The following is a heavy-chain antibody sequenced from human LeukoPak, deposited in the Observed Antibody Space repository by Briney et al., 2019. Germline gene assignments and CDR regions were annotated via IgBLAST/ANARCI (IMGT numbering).Heavy chain of an antibody. J-gene: IGHJ4*02. CDR1: GFTFSSYG. Sequence: TGGSLRLSCAASGFTFSSYGMSWVRQAPGKGLEWVANIKQDGSEKYYVDSVEGRFTVSRDNTKNSLYLQMNSLRAEDTAVYYCARDLDYGLDYWGQGTLVTVSS. D-gene: IGHD4-17*01. V-gene: IGHV3-7*01. CDR3: ARDLDYGLDY. CDR2: IKQDGSEK.